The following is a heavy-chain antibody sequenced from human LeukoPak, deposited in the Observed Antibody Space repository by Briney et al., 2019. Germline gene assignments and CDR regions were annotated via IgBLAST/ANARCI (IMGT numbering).Heavy chain of an antibody. CDR3: ARVAANYGYYYYMDV. V-gene: IGHV4-59*01. J-gene: IGHJ6*03. D-gene: IGHD1-7*01. CDR1: GGSISSYY. Sequence: PSETLSLTCTVSGGSISSYYWSWIRQPPGKGLEWIGYIYYSGSTNYNPSLKSRVTISVDTSKNQFSLKLSSVTAADTAVYYCARVAANYGYYYYMDVWGKGTTVTVSS. CDR2: IYYSGST.